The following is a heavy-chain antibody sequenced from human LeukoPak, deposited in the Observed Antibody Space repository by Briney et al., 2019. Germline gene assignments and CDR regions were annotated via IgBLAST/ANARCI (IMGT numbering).Heavy chain of an antibody. V-gene: IGHV5-51*01. Sequence: GESLKISCKGSGYSFTSYWIGWVRQMPGKGLEWMGIIYPGDSDTRYSPSFQGQVTISADKSISTAYLQWSSLKASDTAMYYCARLLAFYGSGSPRPHYGMDVWGQGTTVTVPS. CDR3: ARLLAFYGSGSPRPHYGMDV. CDR2: IYPGDSDT. J-gene: IGHJ6*02. D-gene: IGHD3-10*01. CDR1: GYSFTSYW.